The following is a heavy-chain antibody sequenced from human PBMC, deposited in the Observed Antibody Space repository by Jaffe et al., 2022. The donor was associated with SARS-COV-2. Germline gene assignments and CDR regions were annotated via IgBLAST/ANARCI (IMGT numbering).Heavy chain of an antibody. CDR1: GFTFSSYG. Sequence: QVQLVESGGGVVQPGRSLRLSCAASGFTFSSYGMHWVRQAPGKGLEWVAVISYDGSNKYYADSVKGRFTISRDNSKNTLYLQMNSLRAEDTAVYYCAKDPQWYDSSGYYYKLNYYYGMDVWGQGTTVTVSS. V-gene: IGHV3-30*18. D-gene: IGHD3-22*01. CDR3: AKDPQWYDSSGYYYKLNYYYGMDV. CDR2: ISYDGSNK. J-gene: IGHJ6*02.